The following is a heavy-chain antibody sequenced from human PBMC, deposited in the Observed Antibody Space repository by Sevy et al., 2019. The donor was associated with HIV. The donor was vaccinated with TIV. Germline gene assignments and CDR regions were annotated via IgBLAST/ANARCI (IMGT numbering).Heavy chain of an antibody. CDR2: ISGSGGST. CDR3: AKEVHYSDGCTRPFDQ. J-gene: IGHJ4*02. V-gene: IGHV3-23*01. D-gene: IGHD1-26*01. CDR1: GFTFSTYA. Sequence: GGSLRLSCAVSGFTFSTYAMSWVRQAPGKGLEWVSGISGSGGSTLYADSVKGRFTISRDNSKHTLYLHMNSLSAEDTAVYYCAKEVHYSDGCTRPFDQWGQGILVTVSS.